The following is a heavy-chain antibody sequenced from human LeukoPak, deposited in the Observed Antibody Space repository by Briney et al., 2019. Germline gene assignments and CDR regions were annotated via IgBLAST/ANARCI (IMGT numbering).Heavy chain of an antibody. V-gene: IGHV1-2*06. CDR1: GYTFTAYH. J-gene: IGHJ3*02. D-gene: IGHD2-15*01. CDR3: ARGVSGGFDI. CDR2: IIPNSGAT. Sequence: ASVKVSCKPSGYTFTAYHMHWVRQAPGQGLEWMGRIIPNSGATNYAKNFQDRVTPTRDTSISTAYMELSRLRPDDTAVYFCARGVSGGFDIWGQGTMVTVSS.